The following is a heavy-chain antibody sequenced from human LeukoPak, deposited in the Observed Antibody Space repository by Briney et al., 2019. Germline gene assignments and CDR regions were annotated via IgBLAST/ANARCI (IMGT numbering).Heavy chain of an antibody. V-gene: IGHV4-59*01. CDR3: ASGELEAGYFDY. CDR2: IYYSGST. D-gene: IGHD2-15*01. J-gene: IGHJ4*02. Sequence: PSETLSLTCTVSGGSISSYYWSWIRQPPGNGLEWIGYIYYSGSTNYNPSLKSRVTISVDTSKNQFSLKLSSVTAADTAVYYCASGELEAGYFDYWGQGTLVTVSS. CDR1: GGSISSYY.